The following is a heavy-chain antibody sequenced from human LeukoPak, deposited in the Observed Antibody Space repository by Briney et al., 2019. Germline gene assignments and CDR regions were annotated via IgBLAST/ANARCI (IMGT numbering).Heavy chain of an antibody. Sequence: ASVKVSCKASGYTFTGYYMHWVRQAPGQGLEWMGWISAYNGNTNYAQKLQGRVTMTTDTSTSTAYMELRSLRSDDTAVYYCARHNYCSGGSCFGYWGQGTLVTVSS. D-gene: IGHD2-15*01. J-gene: IGHJ4*02. CDR3: ARHNYCSGGSCFGY. V-gene: IGHV1-18*04. CDR1: GYTFTGYY. CDR2: ISAYNGNT.